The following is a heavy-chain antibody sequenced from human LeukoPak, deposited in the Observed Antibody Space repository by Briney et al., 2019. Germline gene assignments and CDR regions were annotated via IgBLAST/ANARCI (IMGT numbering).Heavy chain of an antibody. J-gene: IGHJ4*02. D-gene: IGHD2-2*01. CDR2: ISSSSSTI. V-gene: IGHV3-48*04. Sequence: GGSLRLSCAASEFTFSSYSMNWVRQAPGKGLEWVSYISSSSSTIYYADSVKGRFTISRDNAKNSLYLQMNSLRAEDTAVYYCARGAPRYCSSTSCYFDYWGQGTLVTVSS. CDR3: ARGAPRYCSSTSCYFDY. CDR1: EFTFSSYS.